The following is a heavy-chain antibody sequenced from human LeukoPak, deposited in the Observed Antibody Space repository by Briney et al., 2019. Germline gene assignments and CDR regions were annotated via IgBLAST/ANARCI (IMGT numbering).Heavy chain of an antibody. Sequence: ASVKVSCKASGYTFTGYYMHWVRQAPGQGLEWMGWINPNSDGTNHAQRFQGRVTMTRDTSISTAYMELSRLRSDDTAVYYCVRGLGATIIDYWGQGTLVTVSS. D-gene: IGHD5-12*01. CDR3: VRGLGATIIDY. V-gene: IGHV1-2*02. CDR2: INPNSDGT. J-gene: IGHJ4*02. CDR1: GYTFTGYY.